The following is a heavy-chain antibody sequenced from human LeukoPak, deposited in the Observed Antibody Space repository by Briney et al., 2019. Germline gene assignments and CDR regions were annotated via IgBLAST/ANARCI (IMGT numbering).Heavy chain of an antibody. V-gene: IGHV3-21*01. J-gene: IGHJ4*02. CDR1: GFTFSSYS. CDR2: ISSSSSYI. Sequence: GGSLRLSCAASGFTFSSYSMNWVRQAPGKGLEWVSSISSSSSYIYYADSVKGRFTISRDTARNSLYLQMNSLRAEDTAMYYCASSSGSYSMGYWGQGTLVTVSS. D-gene: IGHD1-26*01. CDR3: ASSSGSYSMGY.